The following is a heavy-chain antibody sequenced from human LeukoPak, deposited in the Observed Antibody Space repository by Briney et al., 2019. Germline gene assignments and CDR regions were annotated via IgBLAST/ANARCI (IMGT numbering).Heavy chain of an antibody. CDR1: GFTFSSYS. V-gene: IGHV3-21*04. Sequence: GGSLRLSCAASGFTFSSYSMNWVRQAPGKGLEWVSSISSSSSYIYYADSVKGRFTISRDNAKNSLYLQMNSLRAEDTALYYCAGTYYDSSGFYPEFFQHWGQGTLVIISS. CDR2: ISSSSSYI. D-gene: IGHD3-22*01. CDR3: AGTYYDSSGFYPEFFQH. J-gene: IGHJ1*01.